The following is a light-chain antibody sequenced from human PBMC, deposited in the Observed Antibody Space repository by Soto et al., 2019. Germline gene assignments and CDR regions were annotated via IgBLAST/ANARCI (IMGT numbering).Light chain of an antibody. CDR1: QSLLFSSNNRNY. V-gene: IGKV4-1*01. Sequence: DILMTHSPDSLAVSLGERATINCKSSQSLLFSSNNRNYLAWYQQKPGQPPKLLIYWASTRESGVPERFSGSGSGTDFSLTISSLRAEDVAVYYCQQYYDTPLTFGGGSKVDIK. CDR2: WAS. J-gene: IGKJ4*01. CDR3: QQYYDTPLT.